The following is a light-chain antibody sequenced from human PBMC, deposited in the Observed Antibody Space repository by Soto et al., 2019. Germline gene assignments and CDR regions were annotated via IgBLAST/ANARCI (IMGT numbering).Light chain of an antibody. CDR2: GTS. CDR1: QSVRSN. CDR3: KQYYTGPPCT. J-gene: IGKJ1*01. V-gene: IGKV3-15*01. Sequence: VVTLSRAKLSVVRPEGATLSCRASQSVRSNLAWYQQNPGQAPRLLIYGTSTRATGIPARFSGSGSGTEFTLTICGLQYADVALYYCKQYYTGPPCTFGHGTKVDVK.